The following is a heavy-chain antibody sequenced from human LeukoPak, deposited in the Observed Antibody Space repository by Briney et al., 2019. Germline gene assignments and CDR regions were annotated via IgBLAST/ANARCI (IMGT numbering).Heavy chain of an antibody. Sequence: PGGSLRLSCAASGFTFSSYAMSWVRQAPGKGLEWVAVVSYDGSNKYYADSVKGRFTISRDNSKNTLYLQMNSLRAEDTAAYYCARAAGIVTYYYYGMDVWGQGTTVTVSS. D-gene: IGHD2/OR15-2a*01. CDR2: VSYDGSNK. J-gene: IGHJ6*02. CDR1: GFTFSSYA. CDR3: ARAAGIVTYYYYGMDV. V-gene: IGHV3-30-3*01.